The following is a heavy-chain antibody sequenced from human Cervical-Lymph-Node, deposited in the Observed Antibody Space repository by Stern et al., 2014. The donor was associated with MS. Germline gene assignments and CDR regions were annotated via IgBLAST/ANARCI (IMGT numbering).Heavy chain of an antibody. Sequence: VQLVESGAEVKKPGSSVKVSCEASGGSLNNYGFSWVRQAPGQGLEWLGGLIPLFGTANYAQKFQGRVTLTADNSTSTVYMELSSLTSEDTAVYFCARDSDYENSYAMDVWGQGTTVTVSS. J-gene: IGHJ6*02. CDR1: GGSLNNYG. CDR3: ARDSDYENSYAMDV. V-gene: IGHV1-69*06. CDR2: LIPLFGTA. D-gene: IGHD5-12*01.